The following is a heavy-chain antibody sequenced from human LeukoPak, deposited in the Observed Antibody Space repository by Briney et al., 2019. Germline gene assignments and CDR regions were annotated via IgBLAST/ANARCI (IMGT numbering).Heavy chain of an antibody. D-gene: IGHD2-2*01. J-gene: IGHJ4*02. CDR3: ARMGVVVPAANLD. CDR2: INHSGST. CDR1: GGSFSGYY. Sequence: PSETLSLTCAVYGGSFSGYYWSWIRQPPGKGLEWIGEINHSGSTNYNPSLKSRVTISVDTSKNQFSLKLSSVTAADTAVYYCARMGVVVPAANLDWGQGTLVTVSS. V-gene: IGHV4-34*01.